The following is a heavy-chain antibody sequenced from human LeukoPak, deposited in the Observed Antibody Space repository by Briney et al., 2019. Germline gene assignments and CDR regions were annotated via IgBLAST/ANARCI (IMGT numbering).Heavy chain of an antibody. J-gene: IGHJ4*02. Sequence: GGSLRLSCVASGFTFGKYWMSWVRQAPGKGLEWVANIKLDGSEKNYVDSVKGRFTISRDNTKNSLYLQVNSLRVEDTAVFYCARDQYDTWSRRGNFDSWGQGTLVIVSS. V-gene: IGHV3-7*03. CDR3: ARDQYDTWSRRGNFDS. CDR1: GFTFGKYW. D-gene: IGHD3-3*01. CDR2: IKLDGSEK.